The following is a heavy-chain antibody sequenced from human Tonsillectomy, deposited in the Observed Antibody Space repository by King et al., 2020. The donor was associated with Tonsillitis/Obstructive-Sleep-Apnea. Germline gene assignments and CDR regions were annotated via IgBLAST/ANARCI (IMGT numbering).Heavy chain of an antibody. J-gene: IGHJ3*02. CDR2: INHSGST. V-gene: IGHV4-34*01. CDR1: GGSFSGYY. Sequence: VQLQQWGAGLLKPSETLSLTCAVYGGSFSGYYWSWIRQPPGKGLEWIGEINHSGSTNSNPSLKSRVTISVDTSKNQFSLKLSSVTAADTAVYYCARIGDYYAFDIWGQGTMVTVSS. D-gene: IGHD4-17*01. CDR3: ARIGDYYAFDI.